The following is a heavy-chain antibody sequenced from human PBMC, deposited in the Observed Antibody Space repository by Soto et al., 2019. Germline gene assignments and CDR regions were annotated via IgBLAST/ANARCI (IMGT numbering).Heavy chain of an antibody. CDR3: ASNDGQWLVRWAFDY. CDR2: IKQDGSEK. J-gene: IGHJ4*02. Sequence: EVQLVESGGGLVQPGGSLRLSCAASGFTFSSYWMRWVRQAPGKGLEWVANIKQDGSEKYYVDSVKGRFTISRDNAKNSLYLQMNSLRAEDTAVYYWASNDGQWLVRWAFDYWGQGTLVTVSS. CDR1: GFTFSSYW. D-gene: IGHD6-19*01. V-gene: IGHV3-7*03.